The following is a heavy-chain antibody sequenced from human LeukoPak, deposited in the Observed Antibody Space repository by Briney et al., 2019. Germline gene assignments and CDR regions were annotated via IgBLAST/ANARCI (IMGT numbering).Heavy chain of an antibody. D-gene: IGHD1-14*01. Sequence: GGSLRLSCAASGFTFSTYWMQWVRQAPGKGLAWVSRIDNDGSDTIFADSVKGRFTLSRDNAKNTVYLQMNSLRAEDTAVYYCARGGFHHGFDIWGQGTMVTVS. CDR3: ARGGFHHGFDI. V-gene: IGHV3-74*01. CDR2: IDNDGSDT. CDR1: GFTFSTYW. J-gene: IGHJ3*02.